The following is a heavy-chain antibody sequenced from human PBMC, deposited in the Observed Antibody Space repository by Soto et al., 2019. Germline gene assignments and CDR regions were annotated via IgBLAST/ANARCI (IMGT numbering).Heavy chain of an antibody. CDR2: IKEDGSGV. J-gene: IGHJ4*02. CDR3: ARGGSDSSWYWRD. V-gene: IGHV3-7*04. D-gene: IGHD6-13*01. CDR1: GLIFSNYW. Sequence: EVQLVESGGGLVHPGGSLRLSCTASGLIFSNYWMTWVRQAPGKGLEWVANIKEDGSGVDYVDSVKGRFTVSRDNGKNSVYLQMNSLSVEDIAVYYCARGGSDSSWYWRDWGQGALVTVSS.